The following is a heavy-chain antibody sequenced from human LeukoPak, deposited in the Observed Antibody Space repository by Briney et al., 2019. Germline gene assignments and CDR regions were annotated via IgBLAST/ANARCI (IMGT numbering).Heavy chain of an antibody. CDR3: ARESFIAAAGNGYSWFDP. D-gene: IGHD6-13*01. J-gene: IGHJ5*02. V-gene: IGHV4-34*01. CDR2: INHSGST. CDR1: GGSFSGYY. Sequence: SETLSLTCAVYGGSFSGYYWSWIRQPPGKGLEWIGEINHSGSTNYNPSLKSRVTISVDTSKNQFSLKLRSVTAADTAVYYCARESFIAAAGNGYSWFDPWGQGTLVTVSS.